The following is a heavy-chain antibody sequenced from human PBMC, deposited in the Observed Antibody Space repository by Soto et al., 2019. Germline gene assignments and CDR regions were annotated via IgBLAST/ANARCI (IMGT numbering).Heavy chain of an antibody. V-gene: IGHV3-23*01. CDR3: AKDPQN. Sequence: PGGSLRLSCAASGFTFGSYDMSWVRQAPGQGLEWVSAISSSGSTTYYADSVKGRFTISRDNSKNTLYLQMSSLRAEDTAVYYCAKDPQNWGQGTLVTVSS. CDR2: ISSSGSTT. CDR1: GFTFGSYD. J-gene: IGHJ4*02.